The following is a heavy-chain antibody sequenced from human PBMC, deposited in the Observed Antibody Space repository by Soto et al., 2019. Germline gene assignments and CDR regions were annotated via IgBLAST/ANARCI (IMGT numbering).Heavy chain of an antibody. CDR2: IYQSGST. V-gene: IGHV4-30-2*01. CDR3: ARGGLLGYCGGATCHNSFDY. D-gene: IGHD2-15*01. CDR1: GGSLSSGGYS. J-gene: IGHJ4*02. Sequence: PSETLSLTCGVSGGSLSSGGYSWSWIRQPPGKGLEWIGYIYQSGSTFYNPSLKSRVTISLDKSKNQFSLNLNSVTAADTAVYYCARGGLLGYCGGATCHNSFDYWGQGALVTVSS.